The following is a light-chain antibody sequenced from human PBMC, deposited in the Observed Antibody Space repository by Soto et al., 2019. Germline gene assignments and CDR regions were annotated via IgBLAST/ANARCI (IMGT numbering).Light chain of an antibody. CDR3: QQLNNYPLT. Sequence: DIQLTMSPFFLSASLGGRVTITCRASQGIGSYLAWYQQKPGKAPRLLIYAASTLQSGVPSRFSGSGSDTEFTLTISSLQPEDFATYYCQQLNNYPLTFGGGTKVDIK. J-gene: IGKJ4*01. CDR1: QGIGSY. V-gene: IGKV1-9*01. CDR2: AAS.